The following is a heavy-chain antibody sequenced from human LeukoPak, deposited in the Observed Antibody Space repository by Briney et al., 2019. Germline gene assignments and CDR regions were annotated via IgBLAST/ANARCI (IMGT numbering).Heavy chain of an antibody. V-gene: IGHV4-34*01. J-gene: IGHJ3*02. CDR1: GGSFSGYY. Sequence: SETLSLTCAVYGGSFSGYYWSWIRQPPGKGLEWIGEINHSGSTNYNPSLKSRVTISVDTSKNQFSLKLSSVTAADTAVYYCARGDYGDYGASDIWGQGTMVTVSS. D-gene: IGHD4-17*01. CDR3: ARGDYGDYGASDI. CDR2: INHSGST.